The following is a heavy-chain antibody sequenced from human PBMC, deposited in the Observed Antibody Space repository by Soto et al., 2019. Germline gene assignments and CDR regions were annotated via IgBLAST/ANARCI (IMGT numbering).Heavy chain of an antibody. CDR2: ISSSSSTI. Sequence: GSLRLSCAASGFTFSSYSMNWVRQAPGKGLEWVSYISSSSSTIYYADSVKGRFTISRDNAKNSLYLQMNSLRAEDTAVYYCARDGSVELRDKFYYYYMDVWGKGTTVTVSS. D-gene: IGHD1-7*01. J-gene: IGHJ6*03. CDR1: GFTFSSYS. V-gene: IGHV3-48*01. CDR3: ARDGSVELRDKFYYYYMDV.